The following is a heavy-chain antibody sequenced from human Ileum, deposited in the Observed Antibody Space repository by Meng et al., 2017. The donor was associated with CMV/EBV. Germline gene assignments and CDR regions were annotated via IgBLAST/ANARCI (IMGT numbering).Heavy chain of an antibody. J-gene: IGHJ5*02. CDR1: GFSLTTNVES. CDR2: IHGGGGK. V-gene: IGHV2-5*02. D-gene: IGHD6-6*01. CDR3: VHRYSSSSGQVS. Sequence: QITLKGSGPPLVKPTQTLTLTCTFSGFSLTTNVESVGWIRQPPGKALEWLALIHGGGGKQYSPSLQSRLTATRDTSKNQVVLTMTNMDPVDTATYYCVHRYSSSSGQVSWGQGTLVTVSS.